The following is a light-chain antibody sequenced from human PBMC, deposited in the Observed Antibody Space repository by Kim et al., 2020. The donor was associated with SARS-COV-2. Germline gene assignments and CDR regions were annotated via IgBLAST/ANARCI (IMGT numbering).Light chain of an antibody. CDR2: GAS. J-gene: IGKJ1*01. CDR1: QSLSNNY. Sequence: VLTQSPGTLSLSPGERATLSCRASQSLSNNYLAWYQQRPGQAPRLVIYGASNRATGIPDRFSGSGSGTDFTLTISRLEPDDFVVYFCQQFAILPWRFGRGTKVDI. CDR3: QQFAILPWR. V-gene: IGKV3-20*01.